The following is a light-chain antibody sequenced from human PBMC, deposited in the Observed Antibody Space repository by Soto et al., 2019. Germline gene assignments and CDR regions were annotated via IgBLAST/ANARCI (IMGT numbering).Light chain of an antibody. CDR1: QSISHY. V-gene: IGKV1-39*01. CDR2: AAS. CDR3: EQSYSTPYS. Sequence: DIQMTQSPSSLSASVGDRVTITCRASQSISHYLNWYQQKPGKAPRLLIYAASSLQRGVPSTFSGSGSGTDFALTISSLQPEDFATYYCEQSYSTPYSFGQGTKMEVK. J-gene: IGKJ2*01.